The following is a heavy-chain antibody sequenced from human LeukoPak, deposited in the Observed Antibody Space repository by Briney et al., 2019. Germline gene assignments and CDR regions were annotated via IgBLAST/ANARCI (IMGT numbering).Heavy chain of an antibody. CDR1: GGSFSGYY. CDR3: ARGDSDYGDYVKYFDY. Sequence: PSETLSLTCAVYGGSFSGYYWSWIRQPPGKGLEWIGEINHSGSTNYNPSLKSRVTISVDTSKNQFSLKLSSVTAADTAVYYCARGDSDYGDYVKYFDYWGQGTLVTVSS. J-gene: IGHJ4*02. V-gene: IGHV4-34*01. CDR2: INHSGST. D-gene: IGHD4-17*01.